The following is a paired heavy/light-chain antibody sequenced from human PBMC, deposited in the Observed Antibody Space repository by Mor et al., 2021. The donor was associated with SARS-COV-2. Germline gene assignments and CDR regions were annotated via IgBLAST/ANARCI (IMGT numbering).Heavy chain of an antibody. V-gene: IGHV4-39*02. D-gene: IGHD3-16*02. CDR3: AKTRNENIWETYRPYYYYGLDV. Sequence: QVHLQESGPGLVKPSETLSLTCTVSGGSISRSGYYWGWIRQPPGKGLEWIGNIYYSGTTYYNPSLKSRVTISVDTSKNLFSLKLSSVTAADTAVYYCAKTRNENIWETYRPYYYYGLDVWGQGTTVTVSS. CDR1: GGSISRSGYY. CDR2: IYYSGTT. J-gene: IGHJ6*02.
Light chain of an antibody. CDR3: QSYDISLNGWV. CDR2: GNI. Sequence: QAVLTQPPSVSGTPGQRVTISCTGSSSNIGAAYDVHWYQQLPGTAPKLLIYGNINRPSGVPDRFSASKSGTSASLAITGLQAEDEADYYCQSYDISLNGWVFGGGTKLTVL. CDR1: SSNIGAAYD. J-gene: IGLJ3*02. V-gene: IGLV1-40*01.